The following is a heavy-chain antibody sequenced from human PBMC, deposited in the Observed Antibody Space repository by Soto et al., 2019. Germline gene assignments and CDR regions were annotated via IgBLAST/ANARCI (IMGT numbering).Heavy chain of an antibody. CDR1: GFTFSSYS. CDR2: ISSSSSYI. CDR3: ARDRYSSGWYFGPPYDY. V-gene: IGHV3-21*01. J-gene: IGHJ4*02. Sequence: GGSLRLSCAASGFTFSSYSMNWVRQAPGKGLEWVSSISSSSSYIYYADSVKGRVTISRDNAKNSLYLQMNSLRAEDTAVYYCARDRYSSGWYFGPPYDYWGQGTLVTVSS. D-gene: IGHD6-19*01.